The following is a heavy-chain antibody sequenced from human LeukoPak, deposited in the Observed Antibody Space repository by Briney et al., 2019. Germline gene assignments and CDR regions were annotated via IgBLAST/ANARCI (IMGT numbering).Heavy chain of an antibody. Sequence: ASVKVSCKASGYTFTTYGISWVRQAPGQGLEWMGWITAYNGNTNYAQNLQGRVTMTTDTSTNTAYMELRSLRSDDTAVYYCARGSGYSSSSVDFDYWGQGTLVTVSS. V-gene: IGHV1-18*01. J-gene: IGHJ4*02. CDR2: ITAYNGNT. CDR3: ARGSGYSSSSVDFDY. D-gene: IGHD6-6*01. CDR1: GYTFTTYG.